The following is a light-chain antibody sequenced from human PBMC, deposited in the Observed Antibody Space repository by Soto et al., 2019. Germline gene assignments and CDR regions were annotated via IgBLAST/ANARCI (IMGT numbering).Light chain of an antibody. CDR2: AAS. CDR1: QDIRNY. CDR3: QEYDVVPLT. V-gene: IGKV1-27*01. J-gene: IGKJ4*01. Sequence: DIQMTQSPSSLSASVGDRVTITCRASQDIRNYLAWYQQKPGKIPELLIYAASTFHSGVPSRFSGSGYGTYLTLTITTLQPEDVATYYCQEYDVVPLTFGGGTKVEIK.